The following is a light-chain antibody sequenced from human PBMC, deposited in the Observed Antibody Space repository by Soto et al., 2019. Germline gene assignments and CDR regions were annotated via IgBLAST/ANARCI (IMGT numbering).Light chain of an antibody. CDR1: QSISSW. V-gene: IGKV1-5*01. CDR3: QQHNSYWT. CDR2: DAS. J-gene: IGKJ1*01. Sequence: DIHMTESPSTLSASVGDRVTITCRASQSISSWLAWYQQKPGKAPKLLIYDASSLESGVPSRFSGSGSGTEFTLTISTLQPDDFATYYCQQHNSYWTFGRGTKV.